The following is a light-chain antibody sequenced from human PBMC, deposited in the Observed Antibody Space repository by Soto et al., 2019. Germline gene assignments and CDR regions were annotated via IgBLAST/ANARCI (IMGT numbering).Light chain of an antibody. V-gene: IGKV1-8*01. CDR3: QQYYSHPQT. J-gene: IGKJ2*01. Sequence: AIQMTQSPSSFSASVGDRVTITCRASQTIDTYLAWYQQKPGKAPNLLIYATSTLESGVPSRFSGSGSATDSTLTINSLHSEDFATYYCQQYYSHPQTFGQGTKVDIK. CDR1: QTIDTY. CDR2: ATS.